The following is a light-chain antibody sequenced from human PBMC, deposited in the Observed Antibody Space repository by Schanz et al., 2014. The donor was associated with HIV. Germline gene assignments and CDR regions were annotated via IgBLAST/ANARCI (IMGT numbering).Light chain of an antibody. Sequence: QSVLTQPASVSGSPGQSISISCTGTSGDVGIYNFVSWYQQHPGKAPKLIIYDVNNRPSGVPDRFSGSKSGNTASLTVSGLQAEDEADYYCSSYAGSNFYVFGTGTKLTVL. CDR2: DVN. V-gene: IGLV2-8*01. CDR1: SGDVGIYNF. CDR3: SSYAGSNFYV. J-gene: IGLJ1*01.